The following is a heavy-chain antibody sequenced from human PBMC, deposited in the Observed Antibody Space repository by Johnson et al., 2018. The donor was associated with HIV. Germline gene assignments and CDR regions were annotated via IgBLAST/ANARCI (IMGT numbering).Heavy chain of an antibody. CDR2: ISYDGSEK. Sequence: QVQLVESGGGVVQPGTSLRLSCAASGFTFSSYGMHWVRQAPGKGLEWVAFISYDGSEKYYADSVKGRFTISRDSSKNTLYLQVNSLRAEDTAVYYCARGSRYTHDNDDVYLLHAFDIWGQGTVVTVSS. V-gene: IGHV3-30*03. D-gene: IGHD3-16*01. J-gene: IGHJ3*02. CDR1: GFTFSSYG. CDR3: ARGSRYTHDNDDVYLLHAFDI.